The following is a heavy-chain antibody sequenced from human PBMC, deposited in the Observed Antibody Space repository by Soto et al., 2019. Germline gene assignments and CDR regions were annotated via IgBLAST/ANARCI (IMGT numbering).Heavy chain of an antibody. J-gene: IGHJ6*02. Sequence: QVQLVESGGGAVQPGRSLRLSCAASGFTFSSYGMHWVRQAPGKGREWGAVILYVGSKKYYADSVKARFTISRDNSKNTLYLQMSSLRAEDTALYYCVKDGSSGWPYFDDMDVWGQGTTVTVSS. CDR3: VKDGSSGWPYFDDMDV. D-gene: IGHD6-19*01. CDR2: ILYVGSKK. CDR1: GFTFSSYG. V-gene: IGHV3-30*18.